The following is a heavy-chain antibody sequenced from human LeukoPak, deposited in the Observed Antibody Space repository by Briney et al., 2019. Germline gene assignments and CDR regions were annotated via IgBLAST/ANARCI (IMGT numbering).Heavy chain of an antibody. D-gene: IGHD6-19*01. J-gene: IGHJ4*02. CDR3: ARDRGSLAVGDSRTSDY. V-gene: IGHV4-59*01. CDR2: IDYSGYT. Sequence: PSETLSLTCTVSGGSISSYYWSWVRQTPGKGREWIGSIDYSGYTNYNPSLKSRVTISVDTSKNHFSLNLNSVTAADTAVYYCARDRGSLAVGDSRTSDYWGQGTLVTVSS. CDR1: GGSISSYY.